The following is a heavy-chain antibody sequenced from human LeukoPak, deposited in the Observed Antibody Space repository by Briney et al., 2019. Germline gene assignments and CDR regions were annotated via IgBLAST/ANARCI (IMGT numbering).Heavy chain of an antibody. Sequence: ASVKVSCKASGGTFSSYAISWVRQAPGQGLEWMGGIIPIFGTANYAQKFQGRVTITTDESTSTAYMELSSLRSEDTAVYYCARAITMIVVEGAFDIWGQGTMVTVSS. J-gene: IGHJ3*02. V-gene: IGHV1-69*05. CDR1: GGTFSSYA. CDR3: ARAITMIVVEGAFDI. D-gene: IGHD3-22*01. CDR2: IIPIFGTA.